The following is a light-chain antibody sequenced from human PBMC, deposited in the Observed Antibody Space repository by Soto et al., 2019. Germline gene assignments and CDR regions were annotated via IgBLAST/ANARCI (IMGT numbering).Light chain of an antibody. CDR2: AAS. CDR1: QDIGND. CDR3: LQDYNYPPT. Sequence: ATQMTQSPSSLSASVGDRVTITCRASQDIGNDLGWYQQKPGKAPNLLIYAASSLQSGVPSRFSGSGSGTDFTLTISSLQPEDCATYYCLQDYNYPPTLGPGTRVEIK. J-gene: IGKJ1*01. V-gene: IGKV1-6*01.